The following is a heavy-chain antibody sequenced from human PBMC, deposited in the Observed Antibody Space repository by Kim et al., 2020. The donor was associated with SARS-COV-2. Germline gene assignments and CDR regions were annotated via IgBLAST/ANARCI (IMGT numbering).Heavy chain of an antibody. CDR3: TRHDYMAVAHANDY. J-gene: IGHJ4*01. Sequence: SPSLKSRVTISVDTSKNQFSLKLSSVTAADTAVYYCTRHDYMAVAHANDYWGQGTVVTVSS. D-gene: IGHD6-19*01. V-gene: IGHV4-30-2*03.